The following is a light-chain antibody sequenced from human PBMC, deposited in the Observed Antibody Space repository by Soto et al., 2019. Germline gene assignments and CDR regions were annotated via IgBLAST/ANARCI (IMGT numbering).Light chain of an antibody. V-gene: IGLV2-23*01. CDR3: CSYAGSSTFYV. CDR1: SSDVGSYNL. Sequence: QSALTQPASVSGSPGQSITISCTGTSSDVGSYNLVSWYQQHPGKAPKLMIYEGSKRPSGVSNLFSGSKSGNTASLTISGHQAEDEADYYCCSYAGSSTFYVFGTGTKLTVL. J-gene: IGLJ1*01. CDR2: EGS.